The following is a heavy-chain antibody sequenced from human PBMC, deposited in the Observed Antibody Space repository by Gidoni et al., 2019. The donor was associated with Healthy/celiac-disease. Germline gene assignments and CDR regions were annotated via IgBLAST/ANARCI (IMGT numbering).Heavy chain of an antibody. CDR2: ISDDGSNK. J-gene: IGHJ1*01. V-gene: IGHV3-30*18. CDR3: AKDYLGGSCSSAACYFQH. Sequence: QVQLVESGGGVVQPGRSLRLSCAASGFTLTSYGMHWVRQAPGKGLEWVAVISDDGSNKYYADSVKGRFTISRDNSKNTLYLQMNSLRAEDTAVYYCAKDYLGGSCSSAACYFQHWGQGTLVTVSS. D-gene: IGHD2-15*01. CDR1: GFTLTSYG.